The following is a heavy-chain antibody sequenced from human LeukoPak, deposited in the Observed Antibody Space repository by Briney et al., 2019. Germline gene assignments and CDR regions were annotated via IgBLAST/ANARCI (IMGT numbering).Heavy chain of an antibody. D-gene: IGHD3-22*01. CDR2: IKQDGSEK. CDR1: GFTFSSYW. Sequence: TGGSLRLSCAASGFTFSSYWMSWVRQAPGKGLEWVANIKQDGSEKYYVDSVKGRFTISRDNAKNSLCLQMNSLRAEDTAVYYCAREPPYYYDSSGYGGYFDYWGQGTLVTVSS. J-gene: IGHJ4*02. V-gene: IGHV3-7*01. CDR3: AREPPYYYDSSGYGGYFDY.